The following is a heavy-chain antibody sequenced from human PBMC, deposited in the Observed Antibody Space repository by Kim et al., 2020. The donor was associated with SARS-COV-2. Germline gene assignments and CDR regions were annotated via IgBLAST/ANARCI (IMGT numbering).Heavy chain of an antibody. CDR3: ARDEATRYYFDY. J-gene: IGHJ4*02. V-gene: IGHV6-1*01. Sequence: DYAVAVKSRRTSTTDTSKNQFSLQLNSVTPEDTAGYYCARDEATRYYFDYWGQGTLVTVSS.